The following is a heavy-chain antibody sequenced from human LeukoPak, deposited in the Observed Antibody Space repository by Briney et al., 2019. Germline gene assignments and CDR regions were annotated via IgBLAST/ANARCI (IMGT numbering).Heavy chain of an antibody. CDR3: GGGYYYDSSGYYSDAFDI. D-gene: IGHD3-22*01. V-gene: IGHV4-39*01. J-gene: IGHJ3*02. Sequence: SETLSLTCTVSGGSISSSRYYWGWIRQPPGKGLEWIGSIYYSGSTYYNPSLKSRVTISVDTSKNQFSLKLSSVTVADTAVYYCGGGYYYDSSGYYSDAFDIWGQGTMVTVSS. CDR1: GGSISSSRYY. CDR2: IYYSGST.